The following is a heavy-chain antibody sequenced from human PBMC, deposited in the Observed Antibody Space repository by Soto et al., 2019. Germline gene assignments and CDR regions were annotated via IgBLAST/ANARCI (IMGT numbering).Heavy chain of an antibody. Sequence: PGESLKISCDGSGYSFTSYWIGWVRQMPGKGLEWMGIIYPGDSDTRYSPSFQRQVIISADKSITTAYLKWSSLKASDTAMYYCARIAVHNWNYHLGAGPPSDYWGKGTLVTVSS. D-gene: IGHD1-7*01. CDR2: IYPGDSDT. CDR1: GYSFTSYW. J-gene: IGHJ4*02. CDR3: ARIAVHNWNYHLGAGPPSDY. V-gene: IGHV5-51*01.